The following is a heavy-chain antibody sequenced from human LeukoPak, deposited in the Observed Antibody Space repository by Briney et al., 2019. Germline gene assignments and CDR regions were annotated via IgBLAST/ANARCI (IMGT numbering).Heavy chain of an antibody. CDR2: INPNSGGT. Sequence: ASVKVSCKASGYTFTGYYMHWVRQAPGQGLEWMGWINPNSGGTNYAQKFQGRVTMTRDTSISTAYMELSRLRSDDTAVYYCARDGSGSYWRRFYYYCYMDVWGKGTTVTVSS. J-gene: IGHJ6*03. CDR1: GYTFTGYY. V-gene: IGHV1-2*02. D-gene: IGHD3-10*01. CDR3: ARDGSGSYWRRFYYYCYMDV.